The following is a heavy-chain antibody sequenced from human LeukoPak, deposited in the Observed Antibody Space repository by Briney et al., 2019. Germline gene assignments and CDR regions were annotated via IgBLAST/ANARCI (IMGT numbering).Heavy chain of an antibody. V-gene: IGHV1-18*01. J-gene: IGHJ4*02. CDR2: ISAYNGNT. Sequence: ASVKVSCKASGYTFTSYGISWVRQAPGQGLEWMGWISAYNGNTNYAQKLQGRVTMTTDTSTSTAYMELSSLRSEDTAVYYCARVWDNCSSTSCGFDYWGQGTLVTVSS. CDR1: GYTFTSYG. D-gene: IGHD2-2*01. CDR3: ARVWDNCSSTSCGFDY.